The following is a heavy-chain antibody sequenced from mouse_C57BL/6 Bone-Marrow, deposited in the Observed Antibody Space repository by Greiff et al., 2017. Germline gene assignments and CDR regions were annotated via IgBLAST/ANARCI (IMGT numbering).Heavy chain of an antibody. CDR3: ARGLVRPHWYFVV. Sequence: QVQLQQPGAELVRPGTSVKVSCKASGYAFTNYLIEWVKQRPGQGLEWIGVINPGSGGTNYNEKFKGKATLTADKSSSTAYMQLSSLTSEDSAVXFCARGLVRPHWYFVVWGTGTTVTVSS. CDR2: INPGSGGT. CDR1: GYAFTNYL. J-gene: IGHJ1*03. D-gene: IGHD1-2*01. V-gene: IGHV1-54*01.